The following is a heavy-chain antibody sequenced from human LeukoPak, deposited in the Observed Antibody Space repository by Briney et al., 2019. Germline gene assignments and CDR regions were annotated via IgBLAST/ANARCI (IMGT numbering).Heavy chain of an antibody. CDR1: GFTFSSYV. J-gene: IGHJ4*02. V-gene: IGHV3-23*01. Sequence: PGGSLRLSCAASGFTFSSYVMSWVRQAPGKGLKWVSTINDNGDGTYYADSVKGRFTISRDNSYNTVSLQMNSLRDEDTGVYYCAKAVAGLFDYWGQGTLVTVSS. D-gene: IGHD6-19*01. CDR2: INDNGDGT. CDR3: AKAVAGLFDY.